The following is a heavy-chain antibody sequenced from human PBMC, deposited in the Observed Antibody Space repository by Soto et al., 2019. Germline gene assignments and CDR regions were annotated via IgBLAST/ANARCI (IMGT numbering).Heavy chain of an antibody. Sequence: QVHLGQAGDEMKKPGASVKVSCKGSGYGFTTYGITWVRQAPGQGLEWIAWISAHTGNTNYAQKLQGRVTVTRDTSTSTAYMELRSLRSDDTDVYYCARGMYGDYWGQGALVTVSS. CDR3: ARGMYGDY. V-gene: IGHV1-18*01. CDR1: GYGFTTYG. D-gene: IGHD2-8*01. CDR2: ISAHTGNT. J-gene: IGHJ4*02.